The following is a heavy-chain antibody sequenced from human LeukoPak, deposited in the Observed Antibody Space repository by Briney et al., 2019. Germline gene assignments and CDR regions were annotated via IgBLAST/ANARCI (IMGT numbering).Heavy chain of an antibody. CDR1: GGTFSSYA. V-gene: IGHV1-69*04. Sequence: ASVKVSCKASGGTFSSYAISWVRQAPGQGLEWMGRIIPILGIANYAQKFQGRVTITADKSTSTAYMELSSLRSEDTAVYYRASDRDSSSWPSPEFDPWGQGTLVTVSS. CDR3: ASDRDSSSWPSPEFDP. CDR2: IIPILGIA. D-gene: IGHD6-13*01. J-gene: IGHJ5*02.